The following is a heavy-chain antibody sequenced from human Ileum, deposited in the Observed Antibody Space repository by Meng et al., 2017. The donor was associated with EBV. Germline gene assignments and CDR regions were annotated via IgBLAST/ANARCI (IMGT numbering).Heavy chain of an antibody. CDR3: ASAYDYGDYEAFAY. V-gene: IGHV4-39*07. CDR1: GGSISTGNYY. Sequence: QLQLQESGPGLVKPSGXLSLTCTVSGGSISTGNYYWGWIRQSPGKGLECIGTIYYRGNTFYNPSLKSRLTISIDTSKNEFSLTLRSVTAADTAVYYCASAYDYGDYEAFAYWGPGRLVTVSS. D-gene: IGHD4-17*01. J-gene: IGHJ4*02. CDR2: IYYRGNT.